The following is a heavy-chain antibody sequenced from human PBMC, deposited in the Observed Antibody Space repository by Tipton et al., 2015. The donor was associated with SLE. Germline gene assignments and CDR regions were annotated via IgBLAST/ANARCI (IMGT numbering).Heavy chain of an antibody. D-gene: IGHD4-11*01. CDR3: ARWAGPTVNFDY. CDR1: GGSISSYY. J-gene: IGHJ4*02. CDR2: IYYSGST. Sequence: LSCTVSGGSISSYYWSWIRQPPGKGLEWIGYIYYSGSTNYNPPLKSRVTISVDTSKNQFSLKLSSVTAADTAVYYCARWAGPTVNFDYWGQGTLVTVSS. V-gene: IGHV4-59*01.